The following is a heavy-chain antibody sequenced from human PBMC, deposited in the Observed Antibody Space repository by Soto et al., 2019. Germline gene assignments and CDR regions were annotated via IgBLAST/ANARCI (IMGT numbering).Heavy chain of an antibody. V-gene: IGHV1-2*04. J-gene: IGHJ6*02. CDR3: ARGDIVVVVAATRQDYYYGMDV. CDR1: GYTFINYY. Sequence: GASVKVSCKASGYTFINYYMHWVRQAPGQGLEWMGRINPNSGGTNYAQKFQGWVTMTRDTSISTAYMELSRLRSDDTAVYYCARGDIVVVVAATRQDYYYGMDVWGQGTTVTGSS. CDR2: INPNSGGT. D-gene: IGHD2-15*01.